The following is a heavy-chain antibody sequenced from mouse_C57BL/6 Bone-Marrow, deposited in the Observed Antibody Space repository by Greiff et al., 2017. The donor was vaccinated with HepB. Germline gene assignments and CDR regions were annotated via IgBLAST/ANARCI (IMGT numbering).Heavy chain of an antibody. J-gene: IGHJ2*01. CDR2: IYPRSGNT. CDR1: GYTFTSYG. D-gene: IGHD1-1*01. V-gene: IGHV1-81*01. Sequence: VQLQQSGAELVRPGASVKLSCKASGYTFTSYGISWVKQRTGQGLEWIGEIYPRSGNTYYNEKFKGKATLTADKSSSTAYMELRSLTSEDSAVYFSARRNYYGSRDYFDYWGQGTTLTVSS. CDR3: ARRNYYGSRDYFDY.